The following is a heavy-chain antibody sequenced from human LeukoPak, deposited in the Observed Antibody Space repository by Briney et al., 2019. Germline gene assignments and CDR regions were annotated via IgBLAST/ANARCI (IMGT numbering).Heavy chain of an antibody. CDR1: GFTFSNSA. V-gene: IGHV3-23*01. Sequence: GGSLRLSCLASGFTFSNSAHNWVRQAPGKGLEWVSTISNGGGSTVHADSVRGRFTISRDNLRNTLYLQMTSLRVEDTAVYYCVKSAGKDGYRDLFDLWGQGTLVTVSS. D-gene: IGHD5-24*01. CDR2: ISNGGGST. CDR3: VKSAGKDGYRDLFDL. J-gene: IGHJ3*01.